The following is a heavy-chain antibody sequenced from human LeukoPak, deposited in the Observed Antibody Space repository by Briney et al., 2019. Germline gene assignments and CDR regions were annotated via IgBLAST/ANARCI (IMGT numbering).Heavy chain of an antibody. D-gene: IGHD1-26*01. CDR1: GFTFSSYG. CDR2: IWYDGSNK. V-gene: IGHV3-33*01. Sequence: GGSLRLSCAASGFTFSSYGMHWVRQAPGEGLEWVAVIWYDGSNKYYADSVKGRFTISRDNSKNTLYLQMNSLRAEDTAVYYCARAGWELLEAQLDYWGQGTLVTVSS. CDR3: ARAGWELLEAQLDY. J-gene: IGHJ4*02.